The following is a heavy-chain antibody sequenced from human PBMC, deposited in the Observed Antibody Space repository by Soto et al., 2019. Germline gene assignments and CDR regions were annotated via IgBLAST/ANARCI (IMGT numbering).Heavy chain of an antibody. D-gene: IGHD4-17*01. CDR1: GGSFSGYY. V-gene: IGHV4-34*01. Sequence: LSLTCAVYGGSFSGYYWSWIRQPPGKGLEWIGEINHSGSTNYNPSLKSRVTISVDTSKNQFSLKLSSVTAADTAVYYCARASHTVTPFDYWGQGTLVTVSS. J-gene: IGHJ4*02. CDR2: INHSGST. CDR3: ARASHTVTPFDY.